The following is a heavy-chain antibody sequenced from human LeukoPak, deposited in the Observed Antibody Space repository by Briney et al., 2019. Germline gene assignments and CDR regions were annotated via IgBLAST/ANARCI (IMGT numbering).Heavy chain of an antibody. CDR2: ISSSSSYI. CDR1: GFTLSNYS. V-gene: IGHV3-21*04. D-gene: IGHD6-25*01. CDR3: ARDLSRLSV. J-gene: IGHJ4*02. Sequence: GGSLRLSCAASGFTLSNYSMNWVRQAPGKGLEWVASISSSSSYIYYADSVKGRFTISRDNAKNSLYLQMNSLRADDTAVYYCARDLSRLSVWGQGTLVTVSS.